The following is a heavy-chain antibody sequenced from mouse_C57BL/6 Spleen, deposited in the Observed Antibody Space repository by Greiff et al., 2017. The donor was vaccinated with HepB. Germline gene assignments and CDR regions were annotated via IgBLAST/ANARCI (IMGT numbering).Heavy chain of an antibody. V-gene: IGHV5-12*01. D-gene: IGHD1-1*01. J-gene: IGHJ2*01. CDR3: ARHGYYGSLDY. Sequence: DVKLVESGGGLVQPGGSLKLSCAASGFTFSDYYMYWVRQTPEKRLEWVAYISNGGGSTYYPDTVKGRFTISRDNAKNTLYLQMSRLKSEDTAMYYCARHGYYGSLDYWGQGTTLTVSS. CDR1: GFTFSDYY. CDR2: ISNGGGST.